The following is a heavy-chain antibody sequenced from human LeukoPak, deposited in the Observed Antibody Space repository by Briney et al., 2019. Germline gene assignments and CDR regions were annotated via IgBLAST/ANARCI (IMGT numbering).Heavy chain of an antibody. CDR2: IYYSGST. V-gene: IGHV4-59*01. J-gene: IGHJ4*02. Sequence: PSETLSLTCTVSGGSISSYYWSWIRQPPGKGLEWIGYIYYSGSTNYNPSLKSRVTISVDTSKNQFSLKLSSVTAADTAVYYCARDNGGSGYFRWGQGTLVTVSS. CDR1: GGSISSYY. CDR3: ARDNGGSGYFR. D-gene: IGHD3-22*01.